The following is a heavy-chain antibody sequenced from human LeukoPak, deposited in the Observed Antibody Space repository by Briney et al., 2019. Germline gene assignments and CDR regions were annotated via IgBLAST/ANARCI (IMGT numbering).Heavy chain of an antibody. CDR2: INPSGGST. D-gene: IGHD2-2*01. J-gene: IGHJ5*02. V-gene: IGHV1-46*01. Sequence: HGASVKVSCKASGYTFTSYYMHWVRQAPGQGLEWMGIINPSGGSTSYAQKFQGRVTMTRDTSTSTVYMELSSLRSEDTAVYYCAVLGEYQLPDNWFDPWGQGTLVTVSS. CDR1: GYTFTSYY. CDR3: AVLGEYQLPDNWFDP.